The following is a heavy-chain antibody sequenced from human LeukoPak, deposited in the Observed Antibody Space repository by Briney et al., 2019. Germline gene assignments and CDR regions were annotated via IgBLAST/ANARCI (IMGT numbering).Heavy chain of an antibody. CDR1: GFTFSSYS. J-gene: IGHJ4*02. CDR2: ISSSSSYI. Sequence: GGSLRLSCAASGFTFSSYSMNWVRQAPGKGLEWVSSISSSSSYIYYADSVKGRFTISRDNAKNSLYLQMNSLRAEDTAVYYCARDLGNDWSSTSCVGWGQGTLVAVSS. V-gene: IGHV3-21*01. CDR3: ARDLGNDWSSTSCVG. D-gene: IGHD2-2*01.